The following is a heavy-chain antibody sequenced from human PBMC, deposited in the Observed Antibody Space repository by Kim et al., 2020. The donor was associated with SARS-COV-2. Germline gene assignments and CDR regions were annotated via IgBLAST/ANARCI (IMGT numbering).Heavy chain of an antibody. CDR2: IKQDGSET. V-gene: IGHV3-7*01. CDR3: GRAMIAAAGRPWGTDV. CDR1: GFTFTRYW. J-gene: IGHJ6*01. D-gene: IGHD6-13*01. Sequence: GGSLRLSCAASGFTFTRYWMDWVRQAPGKGLEWVANIKQDGSETYYVDSVKGRFTISRDNAQNSVSLQMNSLRAEDTAVYYCGRAMIAAAGRPWGTDVWG.